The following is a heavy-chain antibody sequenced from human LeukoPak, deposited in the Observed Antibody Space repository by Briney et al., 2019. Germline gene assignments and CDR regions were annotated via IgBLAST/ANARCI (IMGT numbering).Heavy chain of an antibody. D-gene: IGHD4-23*01. CDR3: ARAGRVTPIFY. CDR2: IYYSGST. J-gene: IGHJ4*02. Sequence: SETLSLTCTVYGGSISSGGYYWSWIRQHPGKGLEWIGYIYYSGSTYYNPSLKSRVTISVDTSRNQFSLKLSSVTAADTAVYYCARAGRVTPIFYWGQGTLVTVSS. CDR1: GGSISSGGYY. V-gene: IGHV4-31*03.